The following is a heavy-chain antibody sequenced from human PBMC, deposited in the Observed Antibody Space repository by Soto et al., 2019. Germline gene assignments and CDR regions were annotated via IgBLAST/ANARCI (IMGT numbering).Heavy chain of an antibody. Sequence: SVKVSCKASGGTFSSYAISWVRQAPGQGLEWMGGIIPIFGTANYAQKFQGRVTITADKSTSTAYMELSSLRSEDTAVYYCARSPMYSGTDDAFDIWGQGTMVTVSS. CDR3: ARSPMYSGTDDAFDI. J-gene: IGHJ3*02. V-gene: IGHV1-69*06. CDR1: GGTFSSYA. D-gene: IGHD1-26*01. CDR2: IIPIFGTA.